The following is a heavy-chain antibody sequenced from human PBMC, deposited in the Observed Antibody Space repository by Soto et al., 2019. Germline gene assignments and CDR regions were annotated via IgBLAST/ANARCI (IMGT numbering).Heavy chain of an antibody. Sequence: ASVKVSCKASGYSFSDFAIYWVRRAPGQRLEWMGWIHHNAKYAQNFQGRVTITWDTSASTAYMELSSLRPEDTAVYYCARFLFSGYGRGSNDGFDFGGQGTMVTV. V-gene: IGHV1-3*01. CDR3: ARFLFSGYGRGSNDGFDF. CDR1: GYSFSDFA. CDR2: IHHNA. J-gene: IGHJ3*01. D-gene: IGHD3-10*01.